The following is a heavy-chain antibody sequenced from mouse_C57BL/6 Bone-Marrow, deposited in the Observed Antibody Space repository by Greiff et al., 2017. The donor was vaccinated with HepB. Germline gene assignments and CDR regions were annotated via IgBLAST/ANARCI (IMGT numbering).Heavy chain of an antibody. CDR1: GYTFTSYW. CDR3: ARALWSFAY. D-gene: IGHD1-1*02. Sequence: QVQLQQSGAELVMPGASVKLSCKASGYTFTSYWMHWVKQRPGQGLEWIGEIDPSESYTNYNQKFKGKSTLTVDKSSSTAYMQLSSLTSEDSAVYYCARALWSFAYWGQGTLVTVSA. J-gene: IGHJ3*01. CDR2: IDPSESYT. V-gene: IGHV1-69*01.